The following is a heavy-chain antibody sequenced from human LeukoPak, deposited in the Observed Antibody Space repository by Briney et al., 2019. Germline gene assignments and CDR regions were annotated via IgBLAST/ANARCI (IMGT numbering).Heavy chain of an antibody. J-gene: IGHJ4*02. V-gene: IGHV3-48*01. D-gene: IGHD2-21*01. CDR1: GFTFSGYS. Sequence: GGSLRLSCAASGFTFSGYSLNWVRQAPGKGLEWISYISTAGTTVYYADSVKGRFSISRDNSKNTLYLQMDSLRGEDTAVYYCAKDFRIGYSAHFDYWGQGALVTVSS. CDR3: AKDFRIGYSAHFDY. CDR2: ISTAGTTV.